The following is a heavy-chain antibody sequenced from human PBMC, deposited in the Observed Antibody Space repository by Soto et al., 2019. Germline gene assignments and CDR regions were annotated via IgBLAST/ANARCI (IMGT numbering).Heavy chain of an antibody. CDR1: GGSISSGGYY. CDR2: IYYSGST. D-gene: IGHD2-21*01. J-gene: IGHJ4*02. V-gene: IGHV4-31*02. CDR3: ARGFGVTAPGIRGDSYPLDY. Sequence: SETLSLTCTVSGGSISSGGYYWSWIRQHPGKGLEWIGYIYYSGSTYYNPSLKSRVTISVDTSKNQFSLMLRSVTAADTGVYYCARGFGVTAPGIRGDSYPLDYWGQGTLVTVSS.